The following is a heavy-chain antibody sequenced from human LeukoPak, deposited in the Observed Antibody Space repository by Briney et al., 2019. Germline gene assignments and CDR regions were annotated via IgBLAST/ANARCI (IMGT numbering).Heavy chain of an antibody. CDR3: ARDRTTTGTTGFDY. CDR2: INPNSGGT. V-gene: IGHV1-2*04. J-gene: IGHJ4*02. CDR1: GYTFTGYY. Sequence: VASVKVSCKASGYTFTGYYMHWVRQAPGQGLEWMGWINPNSGGTNYAQKFQGWVTMTRDTSISTAYMELSRLRSDDTAVYYCARDRTTTGTTGFDYWGQGTLVTVSS. D-gene: IGHD1-1*01.